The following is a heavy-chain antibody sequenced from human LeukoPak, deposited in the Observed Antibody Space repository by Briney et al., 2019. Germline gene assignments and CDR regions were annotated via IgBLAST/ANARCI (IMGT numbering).Heavy chain of an antibody. CDR3: AGLRFDFWSGYTHPYFDY. J-gene: IGHJ4*02. Sequence: SETLSLTCTVSGGSISSSSYSWGWIRQPPGKRLEWIGSIYYSGTTYYNPSLKSRVTISVDTSKIQFSLKLSSVAATDTAVYFCAGLRFDFWSGYTHPYFDYWGQGTLVTVAS. CDR2: IYYSGTT. D-gene: IGHD3-3*01. V-gene: IGHV4-39*01. CDR1: GGSISSSSYS.